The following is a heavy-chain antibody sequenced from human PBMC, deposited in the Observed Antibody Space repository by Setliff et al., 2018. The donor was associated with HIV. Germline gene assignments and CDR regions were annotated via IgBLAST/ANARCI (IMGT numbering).Heavy chain of an antibody. D-gene: IGHD3-10*01. J-gene: IGHJ4*02. CDR1: GFTVSSNY. Sequence: GGSLRLSCAASGFTVSSNYMSWVRQAPGKGLEWVSVIYSGGSTYYADSVKGRFTISRDNSKNTLYLQMNSLRAEDTAVYYCANLVIIKSYFDYWGQGTLVTVSS. V-gene: IGHV3-66*01. CDR2: IYSGGST. CDR3: ANLVIIKSYFDY.